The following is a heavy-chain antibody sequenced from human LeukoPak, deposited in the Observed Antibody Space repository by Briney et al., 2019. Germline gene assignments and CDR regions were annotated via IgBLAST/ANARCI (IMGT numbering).Heavy chain of an antibody. V-gene: IGHV6-1*01. D-gene: IGHD2-2*01. J-gene: IGHJ4*02. CDR3: ARVGCSSTSCYYDY. CDR1: GDSVSSNSAA. Sequence: SQTPSLTCAISGDSVSSNSAAWNWIRQSPSRGLEWLGRTYYRSKWYNDYAVSVKSRITINPDTSKNQFSLQLNSVTPEDTAVYYCARVGCSSTSCYYDYWGQGTLVTVSS. CDR2: TYYRSKWYN.